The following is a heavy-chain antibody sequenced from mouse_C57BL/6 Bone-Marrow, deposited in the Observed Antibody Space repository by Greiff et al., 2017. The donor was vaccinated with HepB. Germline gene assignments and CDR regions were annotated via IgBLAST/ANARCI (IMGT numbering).Heavy chain of an antibody. Sequence: VQLQQSGPELVKPGASVKISCKASGYTFTDYYMDWVKQSHGKSLEWIGAIHPNNGGTIYNQKFKGKATLTVDKSSSTAYMELRSLTSEDTAVYYCARSYDFMDYWGQGTSVTVSS. D-gene: IGHD2-4*01. CDR3: ARSYDFMDY. V-gene: IGHV1-26*01. CDR2: IHPNNGGT. CDR1: GYTFTDYY. J-gene: IGHJ4*01.